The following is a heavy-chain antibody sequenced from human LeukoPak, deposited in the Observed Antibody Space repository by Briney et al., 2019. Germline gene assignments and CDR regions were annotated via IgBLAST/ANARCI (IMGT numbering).Heavy chain of an antibody. V-gene: IGHV3-43*02. D-gene: IGHD2-21*02. Sequence: GGSLRLSCAASGFTFDDYAMHWVRQAPGKGLEWVSLISGDGGSTYYADSVKGRFPISRDNSKNSLYLQMNSLRTEDTALYYCAKNMCGGDCYSSYYFDYWGQGTLVTVSS. CDR1: GFTFDDYA. J-gene: IGHJ4*02. CDR3: AKNMCGGDCYSSYYFDY. CDR2: ISGDGGST.